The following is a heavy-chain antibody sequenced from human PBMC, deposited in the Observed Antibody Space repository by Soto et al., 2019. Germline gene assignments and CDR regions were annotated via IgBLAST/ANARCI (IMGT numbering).Heavy chain of an antibody. CDR2: ISYDGSNK. J-gene: IGHJ3*02. CDR1: GFTFSSYG. Sequence: GGSLRLSCAASGFTFSSYGMHWVRQAPGKGLEWVAVISYDGSNKYYADSVKGRFTISRDNSKNTLYLQMNSLRAEDTAVYYCAKDGATGTVDAFDIWGQGTMATVSS. V-gene: IGHV3-30*18. D-gene: IGHD1-1*01. CDR3: AKDGATGTVDAFDI.